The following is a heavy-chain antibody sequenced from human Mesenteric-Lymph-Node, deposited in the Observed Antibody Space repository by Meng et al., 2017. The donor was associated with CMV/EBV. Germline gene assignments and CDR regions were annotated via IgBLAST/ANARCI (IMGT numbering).Heavy chain of an antibody. CDR2: IKEDGSDK. V-gene: IGHV3-7*01. CDR3: ACLPESGTVTDFDY. J-gene: IGHJ4*02. D-gene: IGHD4-11*01. CDR1: GFTFGSYW. Sequence: GESLKISCAASGFTFGSYWMTWVRQPPGKGLEWVANIKEDGSDKYHVDSVKGRFTISRDNAKNSMYLQMNSLRAEDTAVYYCACLPESGTVTDFDYWGQGTLVTVSS.